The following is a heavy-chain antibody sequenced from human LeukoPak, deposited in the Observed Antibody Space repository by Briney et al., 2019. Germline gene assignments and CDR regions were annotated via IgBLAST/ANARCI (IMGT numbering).Heavy chain of an antibody. V-gene: IGHV3-30*04. CDR1: GFTFSDSG. CDR3: AKDRSCTNNICHGDFDY. J-gene: IGHJ4*02. CDR2: LSYDGSLK. Sequence: HPGGSLRLSCTGSGFTFSDSGMHWVRQAPGKGLEWMAILSYDGSLKYYADSVKGRFTISRDNSKNTLYPQMNSLRAEDTAVYYCAKDRSCTNNICHGDFDYWGQGTLVTVSS. D-gene: IGHD2-8*01.